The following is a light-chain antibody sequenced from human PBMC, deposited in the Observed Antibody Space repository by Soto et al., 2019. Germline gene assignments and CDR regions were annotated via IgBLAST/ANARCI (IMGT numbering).Light chain of an antibody. CDR3: CSYAGSDTFYV. V-gene: IGLV2-23*01. J-gene: IGLJ1*01. CDR1: DVGSFLL. CDR2: EGN. Sequence: LTQPASVSGSPGQSITISCSDVGSFLLVSWYQQRPGKAPQLIIYEGNKRPSGISNRFSGFKSDNTASLTVSGLQAEDEADYYCCSYAGSDTFYVFGSGTKVTVL.